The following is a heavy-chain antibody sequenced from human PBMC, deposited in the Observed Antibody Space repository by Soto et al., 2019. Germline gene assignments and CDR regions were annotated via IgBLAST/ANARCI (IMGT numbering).Heavy chain of an antibody. Sequence: QLQLQESGSGLVKPSQTLSLTCAVSGDSISSGGHSWSWIRQPPGKGLEWIGYIYYNGRTHHNPSLKSRVTISVDRSKNQFSLKLTSVTAADTAVYYCARVSHLWFDAFDIWGQGTMVTVSS. V-gene: IGHV4-30-2*01. CDR3: ARVSHLWFDAFDI. CDR1: GDSISSGGHS. CDR2: IYYNGRT. D-gene: IGHD2-21*01. J-gene: IGHJ3*02.